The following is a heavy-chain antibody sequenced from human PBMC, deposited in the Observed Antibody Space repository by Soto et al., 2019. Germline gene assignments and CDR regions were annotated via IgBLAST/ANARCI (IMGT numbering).Heavy chain of an antibody. Sequence: LSLTCTVSAASFSKYYWTWIRQSPGKGLEWIGYIYFNGNTNYNPSLKRRVTMSIDTSKKQFSLNLSSVTAADTAVYYCASVTFAAIALALWGQGPLVTRSS. CDR3: ASVTFAAIALAL. CDR1: AASFSKYY. D-gene: IGHD2-21*01. CDR2: IYFNGNT. V-gene: IGHV4-59*01. J-gene: IGHJ4*02.